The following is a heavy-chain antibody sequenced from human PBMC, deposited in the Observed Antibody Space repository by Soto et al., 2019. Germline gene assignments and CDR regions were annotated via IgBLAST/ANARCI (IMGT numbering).Heavy chain of an antibody. Sequence: GGSLRLSCAASGFTFSSYAMRWVRQAPGKGLEWVSAISGSGGSTYYADSVKGRFTISRDNSKNTLYLQMNSLRAEDTAVYYCTRRGPGTYFDYWGQGTLVTFSS. J-gene: IGHJ4*02. V-gene: IGHV3-23*01. CDR2: ISGSGGST. CDR1: GFTFSSYA. D-gene: IGHD6-13*01. CDR3: TRRGPGTYFDY.